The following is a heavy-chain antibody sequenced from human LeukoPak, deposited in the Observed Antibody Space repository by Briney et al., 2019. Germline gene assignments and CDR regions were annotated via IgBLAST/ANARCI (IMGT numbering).Heavy chain of an antibody. D-gene: IGHD2-2*01. CDR3: AKDLGCSSTSCYAGTFYYYYYGMDV. J-gene: IGHJ6*02. CDR1: GFTFSSYA. V-gene: IGHV3-23*01. Sequence: PGGSLRLSCAASGFTFSSYAMSWVRQAPGKGLEWVSAISGSGGSTYYADSVKGRFTISRDNSKNTLYLQMNSLRAEDTAVYYCAKDLGCSSTSCYAGTFYYYYYGMDVWGQGTTVTVSS. CDR2: ISGSGGST.